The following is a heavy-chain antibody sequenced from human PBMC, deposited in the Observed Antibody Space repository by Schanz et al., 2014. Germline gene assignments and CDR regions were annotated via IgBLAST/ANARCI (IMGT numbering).Heavy chain of an antibody. D-gene: IGHD4-4*01. Sequence: QVLLVQSGAEVKQPGASVKVSCKASGYTFTGYYIHWVRQAPGQGFEWMGWINPLSGATDYAPTFQRRVSMTRDTSISTAYMEVTRLVSSDTAVSYCARRGPNCSNNACYHGWFDPWGQGTLVTVSS. CDR2: INPLSGAT. CDR3: ARRGPNCSNNACYHGWFDP. J-gene: IGHJ5*02. V-gene: IGHV1-2*02. CDR1: GYTFTGYY.